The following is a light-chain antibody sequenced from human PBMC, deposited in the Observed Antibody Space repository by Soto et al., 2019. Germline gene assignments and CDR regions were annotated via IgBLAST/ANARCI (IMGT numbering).Light chain of an antibody. CDR2: EVS. CDR3: SAYTTRPSV. CDR1: SSDVGGYNY. J-gene: IGLJ3*02. Sequence: QSVLTQPASVSGSPGQSSTISCTGTSSDVGGYNYVSWYQQRPGEAPRLIIYEVSNRPSWASNRFSGSKSGNTASLTIPGLQPDDEAYYYCSAYTTRPSVFGGRTKLTV. V-gene: IGLV2-14*01.